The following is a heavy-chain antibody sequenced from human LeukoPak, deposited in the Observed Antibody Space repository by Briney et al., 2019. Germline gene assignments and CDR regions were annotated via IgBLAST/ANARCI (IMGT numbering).Heavy chain of an antibody. CDR3: ARTYYYDSSGYYTPGLAFDI. J-gene: IGHJ3*02. CDR2: MYTSGST. V-gene: IGHV4-4*07. CDR1: GGSISIYY. D-gene: IGHD3-22*01. Sequence: SETLSLTCTVSGGSISIYYWSWIRQPAGKGLEWIGRMYTSGSTNYNTSLKSRVTISVDTSKNQFSLKLSSVTAADTAVYYCARTYYYDSSGYYTPGLAFDIWGQGTMVTVSS.